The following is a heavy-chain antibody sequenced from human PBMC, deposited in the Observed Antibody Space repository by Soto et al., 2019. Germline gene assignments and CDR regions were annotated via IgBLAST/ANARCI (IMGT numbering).Heavy chain of an antibody. D-gene: IGHD6-19*01. CDR1: GGSVSSERG. J-gene: IGHJ5*02. Sequence: QVQLQESGPGLVKPSGTLSLTCAVSGGSVSSERGWTWVRQAPGRGLGWSGEIHSCGSTNYNPFLKSIVTIFIAEFKNQFSVTLTSGTAADTAVYFCAGQWLAVYGALVPWGQGTLVTVSS. V-gene: IGHV4-4*02. CDR2: IHSCGST. CDR3: AGQWLAVYGALVP.